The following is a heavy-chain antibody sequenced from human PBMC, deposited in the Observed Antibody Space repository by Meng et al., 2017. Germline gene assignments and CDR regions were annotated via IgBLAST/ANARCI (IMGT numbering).Heavy chain of an antibody. V-gene: IGHV4-34*01. J-gene: IGHJ4*02. CDR1: GGSFSGYY. CDR2: INHSGST. CDR3: ARDTVEAYCGGDCCPLGY. D-gene: IGHD2-21*02. Sequence: WGQGLLQPSETLALTCAVYGGSFSGYYWSCIRQPPGKGLEWIGEINHSGSTNYNPSLKSRVTISVDTSKNQFSLKLSSVTAADTAVYYCARDTVEAYCGGDCCPLGYWGQGTLVTVSS.